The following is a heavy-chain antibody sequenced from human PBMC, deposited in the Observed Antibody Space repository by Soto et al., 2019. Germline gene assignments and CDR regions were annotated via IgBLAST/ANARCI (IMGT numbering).Heavy chain of an antibody. J-gene: IGHJ6*02. CDR2: IKEDGSEK. Sequence: PGGSLRLSCTASGFTFSSYWMTWVRQAPGKGLEWVANIKEDGSEKYYVDSVRGRFTISRDNAKNSLFLQMNSLRAEDTAVYYCANAFMYYYHNMDVWGQRTTVTVSS. V-gene: IGHV3-7*02. CDR1: GFTFSSYW. CDR3: ANAFMYYYHNMDV.